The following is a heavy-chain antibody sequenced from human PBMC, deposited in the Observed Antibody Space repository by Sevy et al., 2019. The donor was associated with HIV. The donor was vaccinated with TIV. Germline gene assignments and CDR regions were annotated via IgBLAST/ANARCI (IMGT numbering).Heavy chain of an antibody. Sequence: GGSLRLSCAASGFTFSSYSMNWVRQAPGKGLEWVSSISSRSSYIYYADSVKGRFTISRDNAKNSLYLQMNSLRAEDTAVYYCARDLHAVAGTILPWGNYYYYYGMDLWGQGTTVTVSS. CDR1: GFTFSSYS. CDR3: ARDLHAVAGTILPWGNYYYYYGMDL. J-gene: IGHJ6*01. V-gene: IGHV3-21*01. CDR2: ISSRSSYI. D-gene: IGHD6-19*01.